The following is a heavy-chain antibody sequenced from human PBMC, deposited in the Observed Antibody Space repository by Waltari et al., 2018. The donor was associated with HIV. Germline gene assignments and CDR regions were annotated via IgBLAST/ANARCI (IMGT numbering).Heavy chain of an antibody. CDR3: VRDSLPKCAAGSCYRK. D-gene: IGHD2-2*01. CDR1: GFNFEEYA. Sequence: EVRLEESGGGVVPPGRPLRLTCVTSGFNFEEYALSWFRQAPGKGPGGGGFSRILSYGGTSDYAAATKGRVIISRDDSQSVVHLEVASLKTDDTGVYYCVRDSLPKCAAGSCYRKWGQGT. CDR2: SRILSYGGTS. V-gene: IGHV3-49*03. J-gene: IGHJ1*01.